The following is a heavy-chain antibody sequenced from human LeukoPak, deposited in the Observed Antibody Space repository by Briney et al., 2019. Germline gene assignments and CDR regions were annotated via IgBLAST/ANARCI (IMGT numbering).Heavy chain of an antibody. CDR3: ARGIAVAGTFAFDI. Sequence: SQTLSLTCAISRDSVSSNSAAWNWIRQSPSRGLEWLGRTYYRSKWYNDYAVSVKSRITINPDTSKNQFSLQLNSVTPEDTAVYYCARGIAVAGTFAFDIWGQGTMVTVSS. CDR1: RDSVSSNSAA. J-gene: IGHJ3*02. D-gene: IGHD6-19*01. V-gene: IGHV6-1*01. CDR2: TYYRSKWYN.